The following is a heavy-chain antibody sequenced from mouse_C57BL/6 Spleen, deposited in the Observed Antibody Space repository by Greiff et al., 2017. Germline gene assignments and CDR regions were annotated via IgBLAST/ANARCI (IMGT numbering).Heavy chain of an antibody. J-gene: IGHJ4*01. D-gene: IGHD1-1*01. CDR1: GYTFTDYN. CDR3: AKGLSNYYGSSYYYAMDY. CDR2: INPNNGGT. Sequence: EVQLQQSGPELVKPGASVKIPCKASGYTFTDYNMDWVKQSHGKSLEWIGDINPNNGGTIYNQKFKGKATLTVDKSSSTAYMELRSLTSEDTAVYYCAKGLSNYYGSSYYYAMDYWGQGTSVTVSS. V-gene: IGHV1-18*01.